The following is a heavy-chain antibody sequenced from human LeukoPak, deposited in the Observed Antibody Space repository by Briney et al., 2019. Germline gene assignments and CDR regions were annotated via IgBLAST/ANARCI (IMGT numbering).Heavy chain of an antibody. Sequence: SETLSLTCAVYGGSFSGYYWSWIRQPPGKGLEWIGEINHSGSTNYNPSLKSRVTISVDTSKNQFSLKLSSVTAADTAVYYCATHLGYSGETFDYWGQGTLVTVSS. CDR1: GGSFSGYY. CDR2: INHSGST. J-gene: IGHJ4*02. D-gene: IGHD5-12*01. V-gene: IGHV4-34*01. CDR3: ATHLGYSGETFDY.